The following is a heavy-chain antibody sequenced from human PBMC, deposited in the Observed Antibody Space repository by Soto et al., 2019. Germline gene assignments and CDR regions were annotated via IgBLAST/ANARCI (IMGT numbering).Heavy chain of an antibody. D-gene: IGHD6-13*01. CDR3: ARAKDSSSWFPVDY. Sequence: ASVKVSCKASGGTFSSHAVNWVRQAPGQGLEWMGGIIPLFGTSNYAQKFQGRVKITADESTTTAYMELSSLRSDDTAVYYCARAKDSSSWFPVDYWGQGTLVTVSS. CDR1: GGTFSSHA. CDR2: IIPLFGTS. J-gene: IGHJ4*02. V-gene: IGHV1-69*13.